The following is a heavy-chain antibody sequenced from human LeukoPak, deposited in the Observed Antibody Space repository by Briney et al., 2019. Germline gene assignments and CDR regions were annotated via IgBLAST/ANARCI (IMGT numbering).Heavy chain of an antibody. J-gene: IGHJ4*02. V-gene: IGHV1-18*01. D-gene: IGHD2-2*01. CDR1: GYTFTSYG. CDR3: ARAFFHCSSTSCLYYFDY. Sequence: EASVKVSCKASGYTFTSYGISWVRQAPGQGLEWMGWISAYNGNTNYAQKLQGRVTMTTDTSTSTAYMELRSLRSDDTAVYYCARAFFHCSSTSCLYYFDYWGQGTLVTVSS. CDR2: ISAYNGNT.